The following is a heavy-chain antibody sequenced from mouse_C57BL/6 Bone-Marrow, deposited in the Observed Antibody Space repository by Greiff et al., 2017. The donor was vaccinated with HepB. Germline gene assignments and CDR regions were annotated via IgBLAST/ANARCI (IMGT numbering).Heavy chain of an antibody. D-gene: IGHD4-1*01. V-gene: IGHV5-12*01. CDR3: ARHGWDECWYCVV. CDR1: GFTFSDYY. CDR2: ISNGGGST. Sequence: EVKLMESGGGLVQPGGSLKLSCAASGFTFSDYYMYWVRQTPEKRLEWVAYISNGGGSTYYPDTVKGRFTISRDNAKNTLYLQMSRLKSEDTAMYYCARHGWDECWYCVVWGTGTTVTVSS. J-gene: IGHJ1*03.